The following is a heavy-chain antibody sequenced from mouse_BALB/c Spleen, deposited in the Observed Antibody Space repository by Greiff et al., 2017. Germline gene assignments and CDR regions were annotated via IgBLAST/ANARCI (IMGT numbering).Heavy chain of an antibody. J-gene: IGHJ4*01. CDR3: ARSGRYGFYAMDY. Sequence: EVKVVESGGGLVQPGGSRKLSCAASGFTFSSFGMHWVRQAPEKGLEWVAYISSGSSTIYYADTVKGRFTISRDNPKNTLFLQMTSLRSEDTAMYYCARSGRYGFYAMDYWGQGTSVTVSS. CDR1: GFTFSSFG. D-gene: IGHD2-14*01. V-gene: IGHV5-17*02. CDR2: ISSGSSTI.